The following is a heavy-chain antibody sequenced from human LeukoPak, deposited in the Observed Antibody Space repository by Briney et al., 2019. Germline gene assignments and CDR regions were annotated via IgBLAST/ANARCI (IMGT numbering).Heavy chain of an antibody. V-gene: IGHV4-59*01. CDR1: GGSISNYY. CDR3: ASLLTYFDY. CDR2: IYYSGST. J-gene: IGHJ4*02. Sequence: SETLSLTCTVSGGSISNYYWRWIRQPPGKGLEWIGYIYYSGSTNYNPSLKSRVTISVDTSKNQVSLKLSSVTAADTAVYYCASLLTYFDYWGEGTRVTVSS.